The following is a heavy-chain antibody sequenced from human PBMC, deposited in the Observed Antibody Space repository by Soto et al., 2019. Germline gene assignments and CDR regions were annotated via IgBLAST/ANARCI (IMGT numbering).Heavy chain of an antibody. CDR3: ARERGWTVDCSSTSCYFIHFDY. J-gene: IGHJ4*02. D-gene: IGHD2-2*01. CDR1: GYTFTGYY. V-gene: IGHV1-2*04. Sequence: QVQLVQSGAEVKKPGASVKVSCKASGYTFTGYYMHWVRQAPGQGLEWMGWINPNSGGTNYAQKFQGWVTMTRDTSISTAYMELSRLRSDDTAVYYCARERGWTVDCSSTSCYFIHFDYWGQGTLVTVSS. CDR2: INPNSGGT.